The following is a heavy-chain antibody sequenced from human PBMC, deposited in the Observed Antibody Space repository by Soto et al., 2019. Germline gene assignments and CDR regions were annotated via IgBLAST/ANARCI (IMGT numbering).Heavy chain of an antibody. CDR1: GFTFGDYA. Sequence: GGSLRLSCTASGFTFGDYAMSWFRQAPGKGLEWVGFIRSKAYGGTTEYAASVKGRFAISRDDSKSIAYLQMNSLKTEDTAVYYCTRDVTIFGVVTVDAFDIWGQGTMVTVSS. CDR2: IRSKAYGGTT. CDR3: TRDVTIFGVVTVDAFDI. V-gene: IGHV3-49*03. J-gene: IGHJ3*02. D-gene: IGHD3-3*01.